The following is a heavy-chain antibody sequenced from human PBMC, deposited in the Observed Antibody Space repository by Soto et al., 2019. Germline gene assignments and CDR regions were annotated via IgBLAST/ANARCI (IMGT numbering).Heavy chain of an antibody. D-gene: IGHD2-15*01. CDR3: AREGIVVVVAATKSTGFDY. CDR1: GGSISSSSYY. CDR2: IYYSGST. V-gene: IGHV4-39*02. Sequence: SETLSLTCTVSGGSISSSSYYWGWIRQPPGKGLEWIGSIYYSGSTYYNPSLKSRVTISVDTSKNQFSLKLSSVTAADTAVYYCAREGIVVVVAATKSTGFDYWGQGTLVTVSS. J-gene: IGHJ4*02.